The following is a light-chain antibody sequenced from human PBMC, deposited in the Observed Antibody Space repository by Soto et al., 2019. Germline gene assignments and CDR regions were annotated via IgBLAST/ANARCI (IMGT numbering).Light chain of an antibody. CDR2: SIS. Sequence: ESVLTQSPGTLSLSPGERATLSCRASQSVSNRYFAWYQQKPGQAPRLLIYSISSRATGIPDRFSGSGSGTDFTLTISRLEPEDFVVYYCQQYSSLPHTFGQGTKLEVK. J-gene: IGKJ2*01. V-gene: IGKV3-20*01. CDR1: QSVSNRY. CDR3: QQYSSLPHT.